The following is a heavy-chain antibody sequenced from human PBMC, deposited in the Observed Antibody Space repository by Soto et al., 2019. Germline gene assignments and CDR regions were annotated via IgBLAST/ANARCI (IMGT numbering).Heavy chain of an antibody. CDR3: ARDGDYGDFNLYYYYYMDV. J-gene: IGHJ6*03. D-gene: IGHD4-17*01. Sequence: HPGGSLRLSCAASGFTFSSYSMNWVRQAPGKGLEWVSYISSSSSTIYYADSVKGRFTISRDNAKNSLYLQMNSLRAEDTAVYYCARDGDYGDFNLYYYYYMDVWGKGTTVTVSS. CDR2: ISSSSSTI. V-gene: IGHV3-48*01. CDR1: GFTFSSYS.